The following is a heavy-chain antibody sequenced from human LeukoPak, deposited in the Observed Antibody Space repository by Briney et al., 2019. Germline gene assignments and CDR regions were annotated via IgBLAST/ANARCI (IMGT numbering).Heavy chain of an antibody. J-gene: IGHJ4*02. D-gene: IGHD6-19*01. CDR2: ISGSGGST. Sequence: GGSLRLSCAAPGFTFSNSALSWVRQAPGKGLEWVSDISGSGGSTYYADSVKGRFTISRDNSKNTLYLQMNSLRAEDTAVYYCAKSRGVAGFDYWGQGTLVTVSS. CDR1: GFTFSNSA. CDR3: AKSRGVAGFDY. V-gene: IGHV3-23*01.